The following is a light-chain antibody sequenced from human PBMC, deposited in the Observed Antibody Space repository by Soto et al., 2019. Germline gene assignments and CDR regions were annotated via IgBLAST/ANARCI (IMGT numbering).Light chain of an antibody. V-gene: IGKV3-11*01. CDR1: QSVISY. Sequence: EIVLTQSPATLSLSPGERATLSCRASQSVISYLAWYQQKPGQAPRLLIYDTSNRATGIPARFSGSGSGTDFTLTISSLEPEDFAVYYCQQRYNWPPITFGQGTRLEIK. CDR2: DTS. CDR3: QQRYNWPPIT. J-gene: IGKJ5*01.